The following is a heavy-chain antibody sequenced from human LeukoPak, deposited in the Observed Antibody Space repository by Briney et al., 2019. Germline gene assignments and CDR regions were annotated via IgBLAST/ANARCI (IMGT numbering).Heavy chain of an antibody. Sequence: PGGSLRLSCAASGFTVTNAWMTWVRQAPGKGLEWVGRIKSKTSGGTTDYAAPVKGRFTISRDDSKNMLYLQMNSLKTEDTAVDFWFNVPNYGKFNYLGQGTLVTVSS. V-gene: IGHV3-15*01. J-gene: IGHJ4*02. D-gene: IGHD3-10*02. CDR1: GFTVTNAW. CDR2: IKSKTSGGTT. CDR3: FNVPNYGKFNY.